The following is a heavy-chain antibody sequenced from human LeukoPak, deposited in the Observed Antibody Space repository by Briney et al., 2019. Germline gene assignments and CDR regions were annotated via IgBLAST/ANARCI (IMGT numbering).Heavy chain of an antibody. CDR2: MNPNSGNT. J-gene: IGHJ6*03. CDR3: ARRPAYSNYGASYYHFLDV. CDR1: GYTFTNYD. D-gene: IGHD4-11*01. Sequence: ASVKVSCKASGYTFTNYDINWVRQATGQGLEWMGWMNPNSGNTNYAEKFQGRVTITRDTSRTTAYMELTSLRSEDSAGYYCARRPAYSNYGASYYHFLDVWGKESKVTVS. V-gene: IGHV1-8*03.